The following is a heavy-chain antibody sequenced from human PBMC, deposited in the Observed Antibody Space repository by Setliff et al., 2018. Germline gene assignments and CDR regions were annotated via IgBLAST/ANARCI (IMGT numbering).Heavy chain of an antibody. CDR1: GYSFTSHW. J-gene: IGHJ5*02. CDR3: ARGRRDGYKAGFDP. CDR2: IYGRDSDT. Sequence: LGASLTISCKGFGYSFTSHWIGWVRQMPGKGLEWMGIIYGRDSDTRYSPSFQGQVTISADRSISTAYLQWSSLKASDTAMYYCARGRRDGYKAGFDPWGQGTLVTVSS. D-gene: IGHD5-12*01. V-gene: IGHV5-51*01.